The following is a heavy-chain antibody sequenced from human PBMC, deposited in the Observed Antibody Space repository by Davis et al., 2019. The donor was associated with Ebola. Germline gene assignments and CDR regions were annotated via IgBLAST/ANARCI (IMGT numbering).Heavy chain of an antibody. J-gene: IGHJ4*02. CDR1: GFTVSSNY. Sequence: SLKISCAASGFTVSSNYMSWVRQAPGKGLEWVSGISWNSGSIGYADSVKGRFTISRDNAKNSLYLQMNSLRAEDTALYYCAKDMGRGVGATDFDYWGQGTLVTVSS. CDR3: AKDMGRGVGATDFDY. D-gene: IGHD1-26*01. V-gene: IGHV3-9*01. CDR2: ISWNSGSI.